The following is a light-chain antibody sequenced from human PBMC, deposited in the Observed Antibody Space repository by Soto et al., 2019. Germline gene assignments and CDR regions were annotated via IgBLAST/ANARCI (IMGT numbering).Light chain of an antibody. CDR1: QTISTL. J-gene: IGKJ1*01. CDR2: KAS. Sequence: DIQMTQSPSTLSASVGDRVTITCRASQTISTLLAWYQQRPGKAPNLLIYKASSLESGVPSRFSGSGSGTEFTLTISSLHSDDFATHSCPPYSPYPWLFGPGSKVDI. V-gene: IGKV1-5*03. CDR3: PPYSPYPWL.